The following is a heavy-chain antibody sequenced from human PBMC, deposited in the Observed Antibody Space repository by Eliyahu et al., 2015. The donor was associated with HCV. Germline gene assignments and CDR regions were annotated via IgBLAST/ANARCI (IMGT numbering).Heavy chain of an antibody. CDR2: ISYDGSNK. V-gene: IGHV3-30*18. CDR3: AKGDYGDFIDY. CDR1: GFTFSSYG. J-gene: IGHJ4*02. D-gene: IGHD4-17*01. Sequence: QVQLVESGGGVVQPGRSLRLSCAASGFTFSSYGMHWVRQAPGKGLEWVAVISYDGSNKYYADSVKGRFTISRDNSKNTLYLQMNSLRAEDTAVYYCAKGDYGDFIDYWGQGTLVTVSS.